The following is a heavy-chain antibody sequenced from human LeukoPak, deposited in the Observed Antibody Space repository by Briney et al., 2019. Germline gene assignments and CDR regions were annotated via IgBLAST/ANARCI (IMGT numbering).Heavy chain of an antibody. CDR1: GGTFSSYA. CDR3: ARAFKAYYYDSSGYYGY. CDR2: IIPILGTA. Sequence: SVKVSCKASGGTFSSYAISWVRQAPGQGLEWMGGIIPILGTANYAQKFQGRVTITADESTSTAYMELSSPRSEDTAVYYCARAFKAYYYDSSGYYGYWGQGTLVTVSS. V-gene: IGHV1-69*13. J-gene: IGHJ4*02. D-gene: IGHD3-22*01.